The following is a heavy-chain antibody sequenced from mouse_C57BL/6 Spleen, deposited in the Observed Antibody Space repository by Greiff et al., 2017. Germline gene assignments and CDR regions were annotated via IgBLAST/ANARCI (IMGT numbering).Heavy chain of an antibody. CDR1: GFTFSDYY. CDR3: ARQRDWYFDV. CDR2: ISNGGGST. V-gene: IGHV5-12*01. Sequence: EVKVEESGGDLVKPGGSLKLSCAASGFTFSDYYMYWVRQTPEKRLEWVAYISNGGGSTYYPDTVKGRFTISRDNAKNTLYLQMSRLKSEDTAMYYCARQRDWYFDVWGTGTTVTVSS. J-gene: IGHJ1*03.